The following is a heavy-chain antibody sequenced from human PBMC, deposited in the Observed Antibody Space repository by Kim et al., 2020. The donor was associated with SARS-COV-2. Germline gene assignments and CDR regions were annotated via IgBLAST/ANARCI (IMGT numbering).Heavy chain of an antibody. V-gene: IGHV1-69*13. Sequence: SVKVSCKASGGTFSSYAISWVRQAPGQGLEWMGGIIPIFGTANYAQKFQGRVTITADESTSTAYMELSSLRSEDTAVYYCARRSRQAAAGTNYYYGMDVWGQGTTVTVSS. J-gene: IGHJ6*02. CDR2: IIPIFGTA. CDR3: ARRSRQAAAGTNYYYGMDV. D-gene: IGHD6-13*01. CDR1: GGTFSSYA.